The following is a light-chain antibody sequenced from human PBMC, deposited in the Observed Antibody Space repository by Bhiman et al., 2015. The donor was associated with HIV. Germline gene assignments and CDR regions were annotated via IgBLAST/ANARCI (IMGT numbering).Light chain of an antibody. CDR2: EDN. CDR1: SGSIAHNY. J-gene: IGLJ3*02. Sequence: NFMLTQPHSVSESPGKTVTIFCTRTSGSIAHNYVQWYQQRPGSSPTTVIYEDNRTFSGVPDRFSGSIDSSSNSAFLTISGLKTEDEADYYCQYYDGTTLHWVFGGGTKLTVL. CDR3: QYYDGTTLHWV. V-gene: IGLV6-57*01.